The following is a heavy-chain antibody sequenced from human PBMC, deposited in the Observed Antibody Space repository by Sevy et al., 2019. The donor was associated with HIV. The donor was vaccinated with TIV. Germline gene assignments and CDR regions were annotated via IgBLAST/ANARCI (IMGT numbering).Heavy chain of an antibody. V-gene: IGHV4-39*01. CDR3: ARQRLDCSGGSCYPDTNWFDP. D-gene: IGHD2-15*01. CDR2: IYYSGST. CDR1: GGSISSSSYY. Sequence: SETLSLTCTVSGGSISSSSYYWGWIRQPPGKGLEWIGSIYYSGSTYYNPSLKSRVTISVDTSKNQFSLKLSSVTAADTAVYYCARQRLDCSGGSCYPDTNWFDPWGQGTLVTVSS. J-gene: IGHJ5*02.